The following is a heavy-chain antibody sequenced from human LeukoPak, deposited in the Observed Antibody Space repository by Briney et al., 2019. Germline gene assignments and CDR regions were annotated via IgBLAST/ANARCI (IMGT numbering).Heavy chain of an antibody. J-gene: IGHJ5*02. CDR3: ARGLILRYLDWWGLNWFDP. CDR1: GFTFSSYA. CDR2: ISYDGSNK. Sequence: GGSLRLSCAASGFTFSSYAMHWVRQAPGKGLEWVAVISYDGSNKYYADSVKGRFTISRDNSKNTLYLQMNSLRAEDTAVYYCARGLILRYLDWWGLNWFDPWGQGTLVTVSS. V-gene: IGHV3-30-3*01. D-gene: IGHD3-9*01.